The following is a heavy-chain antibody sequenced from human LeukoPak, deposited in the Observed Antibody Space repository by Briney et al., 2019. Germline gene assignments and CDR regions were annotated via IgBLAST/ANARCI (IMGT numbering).Heavy chain of an antibody. CDR1: GYTFTSSY. D-gene: IGHD6-13*01. J-gene: IGHJ3*01. Sequence: ASVKVSCKASGYTFTSSYIHWVRQAPGQGLEWMGMIYPRDGSTSYAQKFQGRVTVTRDTSTSTVHMELSGLRSEDTAVYYCARDARGAAAADDAFDLWGQGTVVTVSS. V-gene: IGHV1-46*01. CDR3: ARDARGAAAADDAFDL. CDR2: IYPRDGST.